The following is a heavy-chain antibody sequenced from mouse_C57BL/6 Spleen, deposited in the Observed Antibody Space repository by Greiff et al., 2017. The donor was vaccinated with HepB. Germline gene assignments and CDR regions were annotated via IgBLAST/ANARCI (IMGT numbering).Heavy chain of an antibody. D-gene: IGHD1-1*01. V-gene: IGHV1S81*02. CDR3: AKIKKIVATYFDY. CDR2: TNPTNGRT. Sequence: VQLQQSGAELVKAGASVKMSCKASGYTFTSYWMHWVKQRLGQGLEWFAETNPTNGRTYYNEKFKSKATLTVDKSSSTAYMLLSGLTIEDTAVYDCAKIKKIVATYFDYWGQGTTLTVSS. J-gene: IGHJ2*01. CDR1: GYTFTSYW.